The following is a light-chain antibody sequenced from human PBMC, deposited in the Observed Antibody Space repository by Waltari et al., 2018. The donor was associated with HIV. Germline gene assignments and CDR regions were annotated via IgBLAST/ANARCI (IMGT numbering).Light chain of an antibody. V-gene: IGLV2-14*01. CDR2: EVS. Sequence: QSALTQPASVSGSPGQSITISCAGSSSDVGGYNFVSWYQQHPGKAPKLMVYEVSNRPSGVSYRFSGSKSGNTASLTISGLQAEDEAVYYCSSYTTTSNVELFGGGTKLTVL. J-gene: IGLJ2*01. CDR3: SSYTTTSNVEL. CDR1: SSDVGGYNF.